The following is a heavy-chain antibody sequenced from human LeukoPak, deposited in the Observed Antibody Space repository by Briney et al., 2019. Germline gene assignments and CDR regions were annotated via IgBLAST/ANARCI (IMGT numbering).Heavy chain of an antibody. CDR2: IKQDGSEK. CDR1: GFTFSSYW. J-gene: IGHJ6*03. D-gene: IGHD3-3*01. V-gene: IGHV3-7*01. CDR3: ARDRDDFWYYYYMDV. Sequence: GGSLRISCAASGFTFSSYWMSWVRQAPGKGLEWVANIKQDGSEKYYVDSVKGRFTISRDNAKNSLYLQMNSLRAEDTAVYYCARDRDDFWYYYYMDVWGKGTTVTVSS.